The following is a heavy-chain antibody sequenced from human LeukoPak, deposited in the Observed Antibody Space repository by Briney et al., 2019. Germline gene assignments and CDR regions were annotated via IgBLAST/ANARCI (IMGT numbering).Heavy chain of an antibody. CDR3: ARGPHPYYYGSGSYRVNDAFDI. Sequence: VASVKVSCKASGYTFTGYYMHWVRQAPGQGLEWMGWINPNSGGTNYAQKFQGWVTMTRDTFISTAYMELSRLRSDDTAVYYCARGPHPYYYGSGSYRVNDAFDIWGQGTMVTVSS. D-gene: IGHD3-10*01. CDR1: GYTFTGYY. V-gene: IGHV1-2*04. J-gene: IGHJ3*02. CDR2: INPNSGGT.